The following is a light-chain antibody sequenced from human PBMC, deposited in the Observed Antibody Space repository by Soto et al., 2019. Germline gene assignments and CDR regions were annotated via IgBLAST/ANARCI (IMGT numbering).Light chain of an antibody. V-gene: IGLV2-8*01. Sequence: QSALTQHPSASGSPGQSVTISCTGTSSDIGGYNYVSWYQQHPGKAPKLIIYEVSKRPSGVPDRFSGSKSGNTASLTVSGLQAEDEADYYCTSYAGSNNLVFAGGTKLTVL. CDR3: TSYAGSNNLV. J-gene: IGLJ3*02. CDR1: SSDIGGYNY. CDR2: EVS.